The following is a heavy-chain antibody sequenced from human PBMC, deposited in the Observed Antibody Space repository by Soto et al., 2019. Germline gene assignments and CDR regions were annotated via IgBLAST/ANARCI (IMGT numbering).Heavy chain of an antibody. CDR2: INPNSGDT. CDR1: GYTFTGYY. CDR3: ARERSLGSSPFDP. Sequence: ASVKVSCKASGYTFTGYYMHWVRQAPGQGLEWMGWINPNSGDTNYAQRFQGRVTMTRDTSISTAYMELGRLRSDDTAVYYCARERSLGSSPFDPWGQGTLVTVSS. V-gene: IGHV1-2*02. J-gene: IGHJ5*02. D-gene: IGHD2-2*01.